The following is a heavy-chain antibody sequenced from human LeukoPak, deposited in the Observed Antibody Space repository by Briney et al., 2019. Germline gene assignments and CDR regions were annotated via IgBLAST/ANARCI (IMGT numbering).Heavy chain of an antibody. D-gene: IGHD3-3*01. CDR3: ARDFTIFGVVLGAFDI. CDR2: IIPILGIA. V-gene: IGHV1-69*04. Sequence: SVKVSCKASGYTFTGYCLHWVRQAPGQGLEWMGRIIPILGIANYAQKFQGRVTITADKSTSTAYMELSSLRSEDTAVYYCARDFTIFGVVLGAFDIWGQGTMVTVSS. CDR1: GYTFTGYC. J-gene: IGHJ3*02.